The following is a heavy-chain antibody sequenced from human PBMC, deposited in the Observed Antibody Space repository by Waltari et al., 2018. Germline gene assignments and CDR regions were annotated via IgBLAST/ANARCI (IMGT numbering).Heavy chain of an antibody. CDR1: GFTFSSYS. J-gene: IGHJ3*02. D-gene: IGHD4-17*01. CDR3: AVDYGGSLGDAFDI. Sequence: VQLVESGGGLVKPGGSLRLSCAASGFTFSSYSMNWVRQAPGKGLEWVSSISSISSYIYYADSVKGRFTISRDNAKNSLYLQMNSLRAEDTAVYYCAVDYGGSLGDAFDIWGQGTMVTVSS. CDR2: ISSISSYI. V-gene: IGHV3-21*01.